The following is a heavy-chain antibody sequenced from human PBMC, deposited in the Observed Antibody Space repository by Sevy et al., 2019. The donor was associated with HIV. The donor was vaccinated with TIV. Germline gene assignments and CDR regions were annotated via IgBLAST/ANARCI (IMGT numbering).Heavy chain of an antibody. V-gene: IGHV3-23*01. CDR3: VKVAGSGTYYSGDFDY. J-gene: IGHJ4*02. CDR1: GFTFSSYA. CDR2: ISGSGVST. D-gene: IGHD3-10*01. Sequence: GGSLRLSCAASGFTFSSYAMSWVRQAPGKGLEWVSGISGSGVSTYYAGSVKGRFTISRDNSQNTLYLQMNSQRAEDTAVYYCVKVAGSGTYYSGDFDYWGQGILVTVSS.